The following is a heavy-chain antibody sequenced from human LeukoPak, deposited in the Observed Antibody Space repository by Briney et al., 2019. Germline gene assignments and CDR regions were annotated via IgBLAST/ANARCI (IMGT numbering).Heavy chain of an antibody. CDR1: GGSFSGYY. CDR3: ARGRLGSYYY. CDR2: INHSGST. D-gene: IGHD1-26*01. V-gene: IGHV4-34*01. J-gene: IGHJ4*02. Sequence: SETLSLTCAVYGGSFSGYYWSWIRQPPGKGLVWIGEINHSGSTNYNPSLKSRVTISVDTSKNQFSLKLSSVTAADTAVYYCARGRLGSYYYWGQGTLVTVSS.